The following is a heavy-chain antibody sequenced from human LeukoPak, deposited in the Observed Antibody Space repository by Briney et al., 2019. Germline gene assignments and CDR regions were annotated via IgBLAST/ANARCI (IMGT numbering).Heavy chain of an antibody. J-gene: IGHJ4*02. CDR1: GFTFSGHN. CDR2: VSISSGTI. D-gene: IGHD3-16*01. Sequence: GGSLRLSCAASGFTFSGHNMNWVRQAPGRGLEWISFVSISSGTIYYADSVKGRFRISRDNAKSSLDLEMNSLRAEDTAVYYCARAMSTFGGVRNYFDSWGQGTLVTVSS. CDR3: ARAMSTFGGVRNYFDS. V-gene: IGHV3-48*04.